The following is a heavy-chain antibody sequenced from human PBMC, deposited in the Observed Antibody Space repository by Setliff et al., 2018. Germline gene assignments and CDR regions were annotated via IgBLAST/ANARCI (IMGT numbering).Heavy chain of an antibody. CDR1: GGSLNSGSYY. CDR3: ARANKKLDYYYYYYMDV. V-gene: IGHV4-61*02. J-gene: IGHJ6*03. CDR2: VSASGST. Sequence: SETLSLTCTVSGGSLNSGSYYWTWIRQPAGKELEWIGRVSASGSTTYNPSLKSRVTMSVDSSKNQFSLKLSSVTAADTAVYYCARANKKLDYYYYYYMDVWGTGTSVTVSS. D-gene: IGHD1-1*01.